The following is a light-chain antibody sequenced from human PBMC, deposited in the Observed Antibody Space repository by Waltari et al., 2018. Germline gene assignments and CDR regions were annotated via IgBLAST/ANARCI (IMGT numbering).Light chain of an antibody. V-gene: IGKV1-33*01. CDR2: HAA. CDR3: LQFDTAWLS. Sequence: QLTQSPPSLSASVGDEITITCQASQAIYDFLSWYQQKPGQAPRLLIYHAANLETGVPSRGSGSGYGTQFSLTSSGLLPEGFATYYCLQFDTAWLSVGGGTKVEIK. CDR1: QAIYDF. J-gene: IGKJ4*01.